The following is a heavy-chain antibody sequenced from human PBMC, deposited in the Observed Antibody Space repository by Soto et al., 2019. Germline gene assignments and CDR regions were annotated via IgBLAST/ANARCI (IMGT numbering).Heavy chain of an antibody. CDR3: ASRWGHEVVSGYFDY. J-gene: IGHJ4*02. V-gene: IGHV1-8*01. Sequence: QVQLVQSGAEVKKPGASVTVSCKASGYTFTSYDITWVRQATGQGLELMGWMNPNSGNTVYAQKFQGSVTMTRDTSISTAYRELSSLISDDTAVYYCASRWGHEVVSGYFDYWGQGTLVTVSS. D-gene: IGHD2-15*01. CDR1: GYTFTSYD. CDR2: MNPNSGNT.